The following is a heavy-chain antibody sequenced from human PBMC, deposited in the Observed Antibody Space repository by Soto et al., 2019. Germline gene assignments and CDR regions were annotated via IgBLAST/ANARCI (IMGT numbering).Heavy chain of an antibody. D-gene: IGHD6-13*01. V-gene: IGHV1-69*13. CDR3: ARYSSSWQRTYYYYGMDV. Sequence: SVKVSCKASGGTFSSCSISCVRQAPGQGLEWMGGIIPIFGTANYAQKFQGRVTITADESTSTAYMELSSLRSEDTAVYYCARYSSSWQRTYYYYGMDVWGQGTTVTVSS. CDR1: GGTFSSCS. J-gene: IGHJ6*02. CDR2: IIPIFGTA.